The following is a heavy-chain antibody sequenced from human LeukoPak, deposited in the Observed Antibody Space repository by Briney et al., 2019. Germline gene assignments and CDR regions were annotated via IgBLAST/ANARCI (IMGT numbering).Heavy chain of an antibody. J-gene: IGHJ4*02. CDR3: ARDPPYYDFWSGYYF. V-gene: IGHV1-69*13. Sequence: ASVKVSCKASGGTFSSYAISWVRQAPGQGLEWMGGIIPIFGTANYAQKFQGRVTITADESTSTAYMELSRLRSDDTAVYYCARDPPYYDFWSGYYFWGQGTLVTVSS. CDR2: IIPIFGTA. D-gene: IGHD3-3*01. CDR1: GGTFSSYA.